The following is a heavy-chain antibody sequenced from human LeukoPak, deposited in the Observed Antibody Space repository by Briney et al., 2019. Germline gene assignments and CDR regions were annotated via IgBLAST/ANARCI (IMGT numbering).Heavy chain of an antibody. J-gene: IGHJ3*02. D-gene: IGHD5-18*01. V-gene: IGHV1-69*05. Sequence: ASXKVSCKASGGTFNSYAISWVRQAPGQGLEWMGRIIPIFGTANYAQKFQGRVTITTDETTSTAYMELSSLRSEDTAVYYCAWRYSYPDAFDIWGQGTMVTVSS. CDR3: AWRYSYPDAFDI. CDR2: IIPIFGTA. CDR1: GGTFNSYA.